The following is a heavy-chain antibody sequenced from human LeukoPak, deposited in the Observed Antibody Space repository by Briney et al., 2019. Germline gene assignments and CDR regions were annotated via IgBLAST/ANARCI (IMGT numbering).Heavy chain of an antibody. J-gene: IGHJ5*02. D-gene: IGHD3-10*01. V-gene: IGHV1-3*01. Sequence: ASVKVSCKASGYTFISYALHWVRQAPGQTLEWLGWINAGNGDTKYSQKFQGRVIITRDTSASTAYMELSSLRSEDTAVYYCTIDPLYYSGSGSPWGQGTLVTVSS. CDR3: TIDPLYYSGSGSP. CDR1: GYTFISYA. CDR2: INAGNGDT.